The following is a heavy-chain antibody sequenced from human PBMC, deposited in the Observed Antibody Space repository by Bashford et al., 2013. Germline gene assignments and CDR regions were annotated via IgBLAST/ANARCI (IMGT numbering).Heavy chain of an antibody. CDR3: ARVPTVSYYYYGMDV. D-gene: IGHD4-17*01. Sequence: ASVKVSCKASGYTFTSYGISWVRQAPGQGLEWMGWISAYNGNTNYAQKLQGRVTMTTDTSTSTAYMELRSLRSDDTAVYYCARVPTVSYYYYGMDVWGQGTTVTVSS. CDR2: ISAYNGNT. CDR1: GYTFTSYG. V-gene: IGHV1-18*01. J-gene: IGHJ6*02.